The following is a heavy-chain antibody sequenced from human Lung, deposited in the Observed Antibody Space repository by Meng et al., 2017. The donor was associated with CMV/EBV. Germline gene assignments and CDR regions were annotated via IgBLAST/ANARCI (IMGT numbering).Heavy chain of an antibody. D-gene: IGHD3-3*01. CDR1: GYTFTSYD. J-gene: IGHJ6*02. Sequence: ASVKVSXKASGYTFTSYDINWVRQATGQGLEWMGWMNPNSGNTGYAQKFQGRVTITRNTSISTAYMELSSLRSEDTAMYYRARVYTCRDDFWRNCYYYGMDVWGQGTTVTVSS. CDR3: ARVYTCRDDFWRNCYYYGMDV. CDR2: MNPNSGNT. V-gene: IGHV1-8*03.